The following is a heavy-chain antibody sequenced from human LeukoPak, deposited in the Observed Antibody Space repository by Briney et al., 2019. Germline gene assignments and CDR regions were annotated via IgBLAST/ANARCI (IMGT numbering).Heavy chain of an antibody. CDR1: GFTVSSYY. J-gene: IGHJ3*02. CDR2: IYSGGNS. D-gene: IGHD3-10*01. CDR3: ARGLGRELDGAFDI. V-gene: IGHV3-53*01. Sequence: PGGSLRPSCAASGFTVSSYYMSWVRQAPGKGLEWVSVIYSGGNSYYADFVKGRFTISRDNSKNALFLQMNSLRAEDTAVYYCARGLGRELDGAFDIWGQGTMVTVSS.